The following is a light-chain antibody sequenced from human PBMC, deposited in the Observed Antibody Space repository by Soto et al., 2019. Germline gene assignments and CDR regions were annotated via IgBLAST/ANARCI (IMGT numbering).Light chain of an antibody. CDR1: QSVSSS. J-gene: IGKJ1*01. CDR3: QQYNNSWA. Sequence: EIVMTQSPATLSVSPGERATLSCRASQSVSSSLAWYQQKPGQAPRLLIYGASTRATGIPARFSGSGSGTEFTLTISSLQSEDFAVYYCQQYNNSWAFGKGTKADI. CDR2: GAS. V-gene: IGKV3-15*01.